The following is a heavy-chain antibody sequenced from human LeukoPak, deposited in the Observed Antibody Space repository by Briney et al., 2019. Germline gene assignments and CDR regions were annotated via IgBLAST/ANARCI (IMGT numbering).Heavy chain of an antibody. CDR3: ARGVRYYDFWSGYYFDY. J-gene: IGHJ4*02. Sequence: SETLSRTCTVSGGSISSSSYYWGWIRQPRGKGLEWIGSIYYSGSTYYNPSLKSRVTISVDTSKNQFSLKLSSVTAADTAVYYCARGVRYYDFWSGYYFDYWGQGTLVTVSS. CDR2: IYYSGST. V-gene: IGHV4-39*01. D-gene: IGHD3-3*01. CDR1: GGSISSSSYY.